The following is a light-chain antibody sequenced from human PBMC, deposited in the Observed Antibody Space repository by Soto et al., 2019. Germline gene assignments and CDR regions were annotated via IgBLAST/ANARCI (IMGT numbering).Light chain of an antibody. CDR1: SSDVGLYDY. J-gene: IGLJ1*01. V-gene: IGLV2-14*01. CDR2: AVS. Sequence: QSVLTQPASVSGSPGQSITISCTGTSSDVGLYDYVSWYQQHPGKAPQLMIYAVSNRPSGVSNRFSASKSGNTASLFIPGLQAEDEADYYCSSYTSDSSYVFGSGTKV. CDR3: SSYTSDSSYV.